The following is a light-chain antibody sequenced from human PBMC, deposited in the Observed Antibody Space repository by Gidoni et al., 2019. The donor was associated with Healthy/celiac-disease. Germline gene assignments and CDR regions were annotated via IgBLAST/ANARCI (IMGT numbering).Light chain of an antibody. CDR1: KLGDKY. J-gene: IGLJ2*01. Sequence: SYELTQPPSASVSPGQTASITCSGDKLGDKYACWYQQKPGQSPVLVIYQDSKLPSGIPERFSGSNSGNTATLTISGTQAMDEADYYCQAWDSSAAVFGGGTKLTVL. CDR3: QAWDSSAAV. V-gene: IGLV3-1*01. CDR2: QDS.